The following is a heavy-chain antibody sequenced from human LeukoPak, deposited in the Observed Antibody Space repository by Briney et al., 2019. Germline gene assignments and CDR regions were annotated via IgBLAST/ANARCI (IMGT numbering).Heavy chain of an antibody. Sequence: PSETLSLTCTVSGGSISSYYWSWIRQPPGKGLEWIGYIYYSGSTNYNPSLKSRVTISVDTSKNQFSLKLSSVTAADTAVYYCARVTYYYGSGSYPTQAFDYWGQGTLVTVSS. CDR2: IYYSGST. CDR3: ARVTYYYGSGSYPTQAFDY. V-gene: IGHV4-59*01. CDR1: GGSISSYY. J-gene: IGHJ4*02. D-gene: IGHD3-10*01.